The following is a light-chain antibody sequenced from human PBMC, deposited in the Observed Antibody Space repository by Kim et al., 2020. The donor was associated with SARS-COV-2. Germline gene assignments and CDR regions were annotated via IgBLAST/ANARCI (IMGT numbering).Light chain of an antibody. CDR2: GAS. V-gene: IGKV3-20*01. J-gene: IGKJ1*01. Sequence: EIVLTQSPGTLSLSPGERATLSCRASQSVSSSYLAWYQQKPGQAPRLLIYGASSRATGIPDRFSGSGSGTDFTLTISRLEPEDFAVYYCQQYGSSPWWTFGQGTKVDIK. CDR3: QQYGSSPWWT. CDR1: QSVSSSY.